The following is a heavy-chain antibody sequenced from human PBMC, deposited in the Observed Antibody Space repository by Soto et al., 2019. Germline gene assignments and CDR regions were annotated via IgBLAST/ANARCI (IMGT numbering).Heavy chain of an antibody. D-gene: IGHD3-22*01. CDR1: GAYMRNDYYY. J-gene: IGHJ4*02. CDR3: TRGMGNYYDRWNYFDS. Sequence: TSETLSLTCTVSGAYMRNDYYYWSWVRQNPGKDLEWIGHMHHSGRTHYNPSLKSRVAISVDTSKNQFSLYLNSVTAADTAVYYCTRGMGNYYDRWNYFDSWGQGTLVTVSS. CDR2: MHHSGRT. V-gene: IGHV4-31*03.